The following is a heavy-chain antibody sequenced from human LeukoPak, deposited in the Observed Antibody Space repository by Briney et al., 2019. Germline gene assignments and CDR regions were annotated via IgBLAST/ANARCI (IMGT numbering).Heavy chain of an antibody. Sequence: SQTLSLTCAVSGDSVSINSAAWNWIRQSPSRGLEWLGRTYYRSKWYNDYAVSLKSRITINPDTSKNQFSLQLNSVTPEDTAVYYCVRSSSWYLWFDPWGQGTLVRVSS. CDR1: GDSVSINSAA. V-gene: IGHV6-1*01. CDR3: VRSSSWYLWFDP. D-gene: IGHD6-13*01. J-gene: IGHJ5*02. CDR2: TYYRSKWYN.